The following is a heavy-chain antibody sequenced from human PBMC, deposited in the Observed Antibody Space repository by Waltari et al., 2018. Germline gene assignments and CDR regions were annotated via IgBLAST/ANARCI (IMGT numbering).Heavy chain of an antibody. CDR1: GFTFSSYS. D-gene: IGHD1-26*01. J-gene: IGHJ6*02. Sequence: EVQLVESGGGLVKPGGSLRLSCAASGFTFSSYSMNWVRQAPGKGLEWVSSISSSSSYIYYADSVKGRFTISRDNAKNSLYLQMNSLRAEDTAVYYCARDLGVTTYYYYGMDVWGQGTTVTVSS. CDR2: ISSSSSYI. V-gene: IGHV3-21*01. CDR3: ARDLGVTTYYYYGMDV.